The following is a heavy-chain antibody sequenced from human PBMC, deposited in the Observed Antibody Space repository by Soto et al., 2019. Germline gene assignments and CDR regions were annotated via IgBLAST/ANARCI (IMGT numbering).Heavy chain of an antibody. CDR1: GFTFSIYA. V-gene: IGHV3-23*01. CDR3: AKDPGFSYGYDN. CDR2: IGDSATST. D-gene: IGHD5-18*01. Sequence: PGGSLRLSCAASGFTFSIYAMTWVRQSPGKGLEWVSRIGDSATSTYYADSVKGRFTISRDNSKNTLYLQMNSLRAEDTALYYCAKDPGFSYGYDNWGQGTLVTVSS. J-gene: IGHJ4*02.